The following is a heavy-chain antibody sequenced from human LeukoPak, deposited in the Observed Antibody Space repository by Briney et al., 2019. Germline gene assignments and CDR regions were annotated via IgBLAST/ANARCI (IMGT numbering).Heavy chain of an antibody. J-gene: IGHJ5*02. CDR1: GYTFTSYG. CDR2: TSAYNGNT. CDR3: ARDQSLIVVGPFDP. D-gene: IGHD2-15*01. V-gene: IGHV1-18*01. Sequence: ASVKVSCKASGYTFTSYGISWVRQAPGQGLEWMGWTSAYNGNTNYAQKLQGRVTMTTDTSTSTAYMELRSLRSDDTAVYYCARDQSLIVVGPFDPWGQGTLVTVSS.